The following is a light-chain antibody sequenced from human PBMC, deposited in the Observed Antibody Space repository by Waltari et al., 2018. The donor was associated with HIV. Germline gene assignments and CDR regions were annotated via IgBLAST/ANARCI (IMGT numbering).Light chain of an antibody. CDR1: SAHSTYA. J-gene: IGLJ2*01. V-gene: IGLV4-69*01. Sequence: QLVLTQSPSASASLGASVKLTCTLSSAHSTYAIAWHQQQPDQGPHYLMKLNSDGSHRKGDGIPDRFSGSGSGAERYLTISNVQSEDEGIYYCQTWGAGTVVFGGGTKLSVL. CDR2: LNSDGSH. CDR3: QTWGAGTVV.